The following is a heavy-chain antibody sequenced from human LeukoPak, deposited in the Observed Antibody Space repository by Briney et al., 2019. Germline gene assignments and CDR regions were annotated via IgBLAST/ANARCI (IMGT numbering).Heavy chain of an antibody. CDR1: GFTFSTSW. J-gene: IGHJ4*02. Sequence: GGSLRLSCAASGFTFSTSWMHWVRQAPGKGLVWVSHIRSDGRTTSYADCVKGRFTTSRDNAKNTLYLQMNSLRAEDTAVYYCARALGSPPNNWGQGTRVTVSS. V-gene: IGHV3-74*01. CDR3: ARALGSPPNN. CDR2: IRSDGRTT. D-gene: IGHD1-26*01.